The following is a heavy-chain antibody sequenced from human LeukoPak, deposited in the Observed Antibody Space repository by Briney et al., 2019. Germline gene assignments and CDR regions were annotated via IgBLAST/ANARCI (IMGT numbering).Heavy chain of an antibody. V-gene: IGHV3-74*01. D-gene: IGHD5-12*01. Sequence: GSLRLSCAASGFTFSSYWMHWVRQAPGKGLVWVSHIKSDGSSTSYADSVKGRFTISRDNAKNTLYLQMNSLRAEDTAVYYCARDRGYTQDYWGQGTLVTVSS. CDR1: GFTFSSYW. J-gene: IGHJ4*02. CDR3: ARDRGYTQDY. CDR2: IKSDGSST.